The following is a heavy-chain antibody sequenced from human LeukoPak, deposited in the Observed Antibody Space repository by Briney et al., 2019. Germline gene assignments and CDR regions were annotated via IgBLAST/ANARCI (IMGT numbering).Heavy chain of an antibody. CDR3: ARDQGYCSSTSCYKGMVDY. CDR2: INPNSGGT. V-gene: IGHV1-2*02. J-gene: IGHJ4*02. CDR1: GYTFTSYG. Sequence: ASVKVSCKASGYTFTSYGISWVRQAPGQGLEWMGWINPNSGGTNYAQKFQGRVTMTRDTSISTAYMELSRLRSDDTAVYYCARDQGYCSSTSCYKGMVDYWGQGTLVTVSS. D-gene: IGHD2-2*02.